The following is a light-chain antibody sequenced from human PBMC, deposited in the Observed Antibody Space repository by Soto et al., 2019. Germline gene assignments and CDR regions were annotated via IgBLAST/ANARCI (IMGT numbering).Light chain of an antibody. CDR2: EAS. J-gene: IGLJ2*01. CDR3: CSFAGGATFV. Sequence: QSALTQPASVSGSPGQSITISCTGTSNDIGGYNLVSWYQQKPGKAPKLIIYEASERPSGVSDRFSGSRSGNTASLTISTLRAEDEADYFCCSFAGGATFVFGGGTKVTVL. CDR1: SNDIGGYNL. V-gene: IGLV2-23*02.